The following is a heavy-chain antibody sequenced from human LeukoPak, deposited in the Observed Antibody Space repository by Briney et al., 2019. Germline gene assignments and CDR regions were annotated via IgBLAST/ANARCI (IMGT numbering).Heavy chain of an antibody. Sequence: PSETLSLTCTVSGGSISSYYWSWIRQPLGKGLEWIGYIYYSGSTNYNPSLKSRVTISVDTSKNQFSLKLSSVTAADTAVYYCARGGIQLWTPGYWGQGTLVTVSS. V-gene: IGHV4-59*08. CDR3: ARGGIQLWTPGY. CDR1: GGSISSYY. J-gene: IGHJ4*02. D-gene: IGHD5-18*01. CDR2: IYYSGST.